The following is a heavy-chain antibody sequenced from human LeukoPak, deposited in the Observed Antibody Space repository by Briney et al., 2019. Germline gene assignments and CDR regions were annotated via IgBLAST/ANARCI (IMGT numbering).Heavy chain of an antibody. J-gene: IGHJ4*02. Sequence: RTGGSLRLSCAASGFTFSSYGMHWVRQAPGKGLEWVAVIWYDGSNKYYADSVKGRFTISRDNSKNTLYLQMSSLRAEDTAVYYCVKDGSGSYYTYYFDYWGQGTLVTVSS. CDR1: GFTFSSYG. CDR2: IWYDGSNK. CDR3: VKDGSGSYYTYYFDY. V-gene: IGHV3-30*02. D-gene: IGHD3-10*01.